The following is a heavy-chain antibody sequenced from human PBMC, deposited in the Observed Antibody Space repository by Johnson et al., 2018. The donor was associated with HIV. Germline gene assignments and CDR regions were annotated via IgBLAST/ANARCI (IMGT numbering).Heavy chain of an antibody. CDR1: GFTFDDYG. J-gene: IGHJ3*02. CDR3: AKDLATANLYDAFDI. CDR2: INSDGSST. D-gene: IGHD5-12*01. V-gene: IGHV3-20*04. Sequence: VQLVESGGGVVRPGGSLRLSCAASGFTFDDYGMSWVRQAPGKGLEWVSRINSDGSSTSYADSVKGRFTISRDNAKNTLYLQMNSLRAEDTAVYYCAKDLATANLYDAFDIWGQGTMVTVSS.